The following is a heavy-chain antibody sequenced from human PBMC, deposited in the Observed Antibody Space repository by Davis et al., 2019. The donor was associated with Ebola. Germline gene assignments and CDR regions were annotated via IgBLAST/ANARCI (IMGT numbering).Heavy chain of an antibody. D-gene: IGHD2-2*02. J-gene: IGHJ3*02. CDR1: GGSISSYY. CDR3: ARVYCSSTSCYTAFDI. Sequence: PSETLSLTCTVSGGSISSYYWSWIRQPAGKGLEWIGRIYTSGSTNYNPSLKSRVTMSVDTSKNQFSLKLSSVTAADTAVYYCARVYCSSTSCYTAFDIWGQGTMVTVSS. CDR2: IYTSGST. V-gene: IGHV4-4*07.